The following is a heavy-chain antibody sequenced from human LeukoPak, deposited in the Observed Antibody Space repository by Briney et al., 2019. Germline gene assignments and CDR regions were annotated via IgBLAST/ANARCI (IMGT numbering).Heavy chain of an antibody. Sequence: GASVKVSCKASGYTFTSYDINWVRQATGQGLEWMGWMNPNSGNTGYAQKFQGRATMTRNTSISTAHMELSSLRSEDTAVYYCARGTTVVSTDFDYWGQGTLVTVSS. J-gene: IGHJ4*02. V-gene: IGHV1-8*01. D-gene: IGHD4-17*01. CDR3: ARGTTVVSTDFDY. CDR1: GYTFTSYD. CDR2: MNPNSGNT.